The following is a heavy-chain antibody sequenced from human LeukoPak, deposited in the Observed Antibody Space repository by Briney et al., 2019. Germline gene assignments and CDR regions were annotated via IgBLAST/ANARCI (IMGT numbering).Heavy chain of an antibody. CDR1: GGSFSGYY. CDR3: ARLKAAGYNFLDAFDI. V-gene: IGHV4-34*01. D-gene: IGHD5-24*01. Sequence: SETLSLTCAVYGGSFSGYYWSWIRQPPGKGLEWIGEINHSGSTNYNPSLKSRVTISVDTSKDQFSLKLGSATAADTAVYYCARLKAAGYNFLDAFDIWGQGTMVTVSS. J-gene: IGHJ3*02. CDR2: INHSGST.